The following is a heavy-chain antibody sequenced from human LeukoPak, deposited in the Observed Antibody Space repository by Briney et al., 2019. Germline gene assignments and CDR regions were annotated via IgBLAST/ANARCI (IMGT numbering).Heavy chain of an antibody. Sequence: SETLSLTCAVYGGSMSGYWWGWVRQPPGKGLEWIGEINHSGSTNYNPSLKSRVTISVDTSKNQFSLKLSSVTAADTAVYYCAIRYGWFDPWGQGTLVTVSS. CDR2: INHSGST. V-gene: IGHV4-34*01. D-gene: IGHD4-17*01. CDR3: AIRYGWFDP. CDR1: GGSMSGYW. J-gene: IGHJ5*02.